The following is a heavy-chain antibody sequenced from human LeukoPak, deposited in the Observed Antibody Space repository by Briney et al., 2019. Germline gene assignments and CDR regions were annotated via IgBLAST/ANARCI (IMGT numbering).Heavy chain of an antibody. CDR3: ARAGYGDSDFDY. J-gene: IGHJ4*02. V-gene: IGHV4-34*01. D-gene: IGHD4-17*01. Sequence: SETLSLTCAVYGGSFSDYYWSWIRQPPGKGLEWIGEINHSGSTNYNSSLKSRVTISVDTSKNQFSLKLSSVTAADTAVYYCARAGYGDSDFDYWGQGTLVTVSS. CDR2: INHSGST. CDR1: GGSFSDYY.